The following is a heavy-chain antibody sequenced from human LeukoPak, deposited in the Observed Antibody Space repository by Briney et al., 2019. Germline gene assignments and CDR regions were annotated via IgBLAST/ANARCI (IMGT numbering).Heavy chain of an antibody. CDR1: EFTFSRYS. D-gene: IGHD4-11*01. J-gene: IGHJ5*01. Sequence: GGSLRLSCVASEFTFSRYSVNWVRQAPGKGLEWVSSISTSSSYIFYADSVKGRFTISRDNAKKSLYLQMNSLRAEDTAVYFCVSHSNSWYDSWGPGTLVRVSS. CDR3: VSHSNSWYDS. V-gene: IGHV3-21*01. CDR2: ISTSSSYI.